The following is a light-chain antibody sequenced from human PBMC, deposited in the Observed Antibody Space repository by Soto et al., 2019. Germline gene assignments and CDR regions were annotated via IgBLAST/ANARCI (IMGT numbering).Light chain of an antibody. Sequence: SYELTQTPSLSVSPGQTASITCSGDKLGDVYAYWYQQKPGQSPLLVIHQDSKRPSGIPERFSGSNSGNTATLTISGTQPMDEADYYCQAWDSTTAVFGGGTKLTVL. CDR3: QAWDSTTAV. CDR2: QDS. V-gene: IGLV3-1*01. J-gene: IGLJ2*01. CDR1: KLGDVY.